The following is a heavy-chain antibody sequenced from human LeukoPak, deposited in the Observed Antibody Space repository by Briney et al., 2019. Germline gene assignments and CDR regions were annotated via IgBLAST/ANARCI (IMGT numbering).Heavy chain of an antibody. V-gene: IGHV1-2*02. CDR1: GYTFTGYY. Sequence: ASVKVSCKASGYTFTGYYMHWVRQAPGQALEWMGWINPNSGGTNYAQKFQGRVTMTRDTSISTACMGLSRLRSDDTAVYYCARVSNGGSSEWGGSYYFDYWGQGTLVTVSS. D-gene: IGHD4-23*01. CDR2: INPNSGGT. J-gene: IGHJ4*02. CDR3: ARVSNGGSSEWGGSYYFDY.